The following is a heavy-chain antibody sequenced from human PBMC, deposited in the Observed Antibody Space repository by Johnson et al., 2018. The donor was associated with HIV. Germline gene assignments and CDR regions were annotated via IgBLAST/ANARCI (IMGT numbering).Heavy chain of an antibody. CDR1: GITFSSYA. Sequence: VQLVESGGGLEQPGGSLRLSCAASGITFSSYAMSWVRQAPGKGLEWVSVIYSGGSPYYADSVKGRFTISRDNSKNTLYLQMNSLRAEDTAVYYCARDNLRQLDAFDIWGQGTMVTVSS. CDR3: ARDNLRQLDAFDI. V-gene: IGHV3-66*01. D-gene: IGHD3-16*01. J-gene: IGHJ3*02. CDR2: IYSGGSP.